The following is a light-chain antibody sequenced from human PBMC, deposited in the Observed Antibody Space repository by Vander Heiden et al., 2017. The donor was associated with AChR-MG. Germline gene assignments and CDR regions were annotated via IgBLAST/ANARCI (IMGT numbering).Light chain of an antibody. CDR3: QQYCSSPRWT. CDR1: QSVSSSY. J-gene: IGKJ1*01. Sequence: EIVLTQSPGTLSLSPGERATLSCRASQSVSSSYLAWYQQKPGQAPRLLIYGASSRATGIPDRFSGSGSGTDFTLTISRLEPEDFAVYYCQQYCSSPRWTFGPGTKVEIK. CDR2: GAS. V-gene: IGKV3-20*01.